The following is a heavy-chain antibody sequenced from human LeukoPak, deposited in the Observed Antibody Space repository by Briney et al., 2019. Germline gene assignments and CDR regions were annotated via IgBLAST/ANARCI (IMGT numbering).Heavy chain of an antibody. CDR1: GFTFSTYG. CDR2: IRYDGSLK. Sequence: GGSLRLSCAASGFTFSTYGMHWVRQAPGKGLEWVAFIRYDGSLKYYAESVKGRFTISRDNSKNTLYLQMNSLRAEDTAVYYCAGDDELVVVSGFDYWGQGTLVTVSS. V-gene: IGHV3-30*02. CDR3: AGDDELVVVSGFDY. D-gene: IGHD3-22*01. J-gene: IGHJ4*02.